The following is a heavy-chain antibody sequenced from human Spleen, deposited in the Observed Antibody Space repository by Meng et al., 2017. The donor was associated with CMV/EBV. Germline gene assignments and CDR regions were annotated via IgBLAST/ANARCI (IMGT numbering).Heavy chain of an antibody. Sequence: SETLSLSCTVSGGSISNYYWSWIRQPPGKGLEWIGYTSYSGSTDYNPSLKSRVTISVDTSKNHSSLKLSSVTAADTAIYYCARDLGGGYDILNGYYPTGIDVWGQGTTVTVSS. CDR1: GGSISNYY. CDR2: TSYSGST. V-gene: IGHV4-59*01. D-gene: IGHD3-9*01. CDR3: ARDLGGGYDILNGYYPTGIDV. J-gene: IGHJ6*02.